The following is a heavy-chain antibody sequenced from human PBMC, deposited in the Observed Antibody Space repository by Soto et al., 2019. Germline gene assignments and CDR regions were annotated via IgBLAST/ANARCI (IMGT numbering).Heavy chain of an antibody. CDR1: GFTFGNFA. Sequence: QVLESGGGLVQPRWSLRLSCPASGFTFGNFAMAWVRQAPGRGLEWVSTINSNGDSTYYADSVKGRFTISRDNSENTLYLQMNSLGVEDTAVYYCAKESEMAGRGLDYWGQGTLVTVSS. V-gene: IGHV3-23*01. CDR3: AKESEMAGRGLDY. J-gene: IGHJ4*02. CDR2: INSNGDST.